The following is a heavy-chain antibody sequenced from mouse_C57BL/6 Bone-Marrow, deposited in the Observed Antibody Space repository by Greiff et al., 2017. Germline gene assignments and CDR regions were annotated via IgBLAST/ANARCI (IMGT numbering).Heavy chain of an antibody. Sequence: VQVVESGPGLVQPSQSLSITCTVSGFSLTSYGVHWVRQSPGKGLEWLGVIWSGGSTDYNAAFISRLSISKDNSKSQVFFKMNSLQADDTAIYYCARNSDGTLYFDYWGQGTTLTVSS. D-gene: IGHD4-1*01. V-gene: IGHV2-2*01. J-gene: IGHJ2*01. CDR3: ARNSDGTLYFDY. CDR1: GFSLTSYG. CDR2: IWSGGST.